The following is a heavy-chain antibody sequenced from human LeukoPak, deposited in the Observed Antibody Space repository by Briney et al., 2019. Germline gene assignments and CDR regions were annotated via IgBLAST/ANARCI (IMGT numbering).Heavy chain of an antibody. Sequence: PGGSLRLSCAASGFTFRSYGMHWVRQAPGKGLEWVSSISSSSSYIYYADSVKGRFTISRDNAKNSLYLQMNSLRAEDTAVYYCARLVVPAAIQDGMDVWGQGTTVTVSS. CDR2: ISSSSSYI. CDR3: ARLVVPAAIQDGMDV. V-gene: IGHV3-21*01. J-gene: IGHJ6*02. CDR1: GFTFRSYG. D-gene: IGHD2-2*02.